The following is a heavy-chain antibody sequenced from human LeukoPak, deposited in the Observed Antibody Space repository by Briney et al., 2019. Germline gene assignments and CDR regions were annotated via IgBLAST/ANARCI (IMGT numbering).Heavy chain of an antibody. J-gene: IGHJ5*01. CDR2: INHRGST. CDR1: GGSISSSNW. D-gene: IGHD3-22*01. V-gene: IGHV4-4*02. Sequence: SGTLSLTCAVSGGSISSSNWWSWVRQPPGKGLEWIGEINHRGSTSYKPSLKSRVTISLDTSKNQFSLKLSSVTAADTAVYYCARGRGREVIITTSRRSFWFDSWGQGTLVTVSS. CDR3: ARGRGREVIITTSRRSFWFDS.